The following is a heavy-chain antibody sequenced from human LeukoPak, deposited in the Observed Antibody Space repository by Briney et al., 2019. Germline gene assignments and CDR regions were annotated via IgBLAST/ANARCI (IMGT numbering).Heavy chain of an antibody. CDR2: IYTSGST. D-gene: IGHD3-10*01. Sequence: PSQTLSLTCTVSGGSISSGSYYWSWIRQPAGKGLEWIGRIYTSGSTNYNPSLKSRVTRSVDTSKNQFSLKLSSVTAADTAVYYCARDYYGSGSSVFDPWGQGTLVTVSS. CDR1: GGSISSGSYY. J-gene: IGHJ5*02. V-gene: IGHV4-61*02. CDR3: ARDYYGSGSSVFDP.